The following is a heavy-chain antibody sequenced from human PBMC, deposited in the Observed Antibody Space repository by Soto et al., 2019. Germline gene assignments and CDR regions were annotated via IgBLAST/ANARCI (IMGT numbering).Heavy chain of an antibody. CDR2: IKQDGSEK. V-gene: IGHV3-7*03. J-gene: IGHJ3*02. CDR1: GFTFSSYA. CDR3: ARDKGGAFDI. Sequence: GGSLRLSCAASGFTFSSYAMSWVRQAPGKGLEWVANIKQDGSEKYYVDSVKGRFTISRDNAKNSLYLQMNSLRAEDTAVYYCARDKGGAFDIWGQGTMVTVSS. D-gene: IGHD3-16*01.